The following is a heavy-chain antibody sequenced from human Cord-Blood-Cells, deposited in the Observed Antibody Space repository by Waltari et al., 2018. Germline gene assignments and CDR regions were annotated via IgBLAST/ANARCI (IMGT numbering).Heavy chain of an antibody. J-gene: IGHJ4*02. CDR3: AKDSRGLGKDY. CDR1: GSTFAVYA. D-gene: IGHD1-26*01. V-gene: IGHV3-9*01. CDR2: ISWDSGSI. Sequence: DVQLVQSGAGLAQPGRSLRLSCAAPGSTFAVYAMHWVRQAPGTGMGWGSGISWDSGSIGYADSVRGRFTIARDNAKNSLYLQMNSLRAEDTALYYCAKDSRGLGKDYWGQGTLVTVSS.